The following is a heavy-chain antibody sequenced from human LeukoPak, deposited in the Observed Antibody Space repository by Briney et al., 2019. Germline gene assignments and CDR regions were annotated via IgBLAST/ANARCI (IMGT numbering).Heavy chain of an antibody. J-gene: IGHJ2*01. CDR1: GFTVSSNY. Sequence: GGSLRLSCAASGFTVSSNYMSWVRQAPGKGPEWVSVIYSDDTTYYADSVKGRFTISRDNSKNTLYLQMNTLRAEDTAVYHCARDRDGYFDLWGRGTLVTVSS. D-gene: IGHD5-24*01. CDR3: ARDRDGYFDL. V-gene: IGHV3-53*01. CDR2: IYSDDTT.